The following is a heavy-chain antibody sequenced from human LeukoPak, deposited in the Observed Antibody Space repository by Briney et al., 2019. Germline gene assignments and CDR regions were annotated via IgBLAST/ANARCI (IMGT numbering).Heavy chain of an antibody. V-gene: IGHV3-48*01. D-gene: IGHD2-15*01. J-gene: IGHJ5*02. CDR1: GFTFSSYT. CDR3: AREAVVVAANWFDP. CDR2: ISSSSSTI. Sequence: GGSLRLSCAASGFTFSSYTMNWVRQAPGRGLEWVSYISSSSSTIYYADSVKGRFTISRDNAKKSLYLQMNSLRVEDTAVYYCAREAVVVAANWFDPWGQGTLVTVSS.